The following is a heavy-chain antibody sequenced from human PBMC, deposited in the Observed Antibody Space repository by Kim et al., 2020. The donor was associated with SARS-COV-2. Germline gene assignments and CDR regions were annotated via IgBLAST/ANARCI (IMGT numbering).Heavy chain of an antibody. J-gene: IGHJ4*02. V-gene: IGHV3-11*06. CDR2: ISSSSYT. CDR1: GFTFSDYY. D-gene: IGHD2-2*01. CDR3: ARVPRRYWYQRLQYYFDY. Sequence: GGSLRLSCAASGFTFSDYYMSWIRQAPGKGLEWVSYISSSSYTNYADSVKGRFTISRDNAKNSLYLQMNSLRAEDTAVYYCARVPRRYWYQRLQYYFDYWGQGTLVTVPA.